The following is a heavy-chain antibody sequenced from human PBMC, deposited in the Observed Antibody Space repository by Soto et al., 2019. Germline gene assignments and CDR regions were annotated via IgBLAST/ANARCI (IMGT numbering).Heavy chain of an antibody. D-gene: IGHD2-15*01. CDR2: IYYSGST. Sequence: SETLSLTCTVSGGFISSYYWSWIRQPPGKGLEWIGYIYYSGSTNYNPSLKSRVTISVDTSKNQFSLKLSSVTAADTAVYYCATRYGGSLDYWGQGTLVTVSS. CDR1: GGFISSYY. V-gene: IGHV4-59*08. CDR3: ATRYGGSLDY. J-gene: IGHJ4*02.